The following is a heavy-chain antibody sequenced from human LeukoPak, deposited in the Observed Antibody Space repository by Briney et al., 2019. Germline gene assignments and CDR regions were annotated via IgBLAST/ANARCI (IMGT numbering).Heavy chain of an antibody. D-gene: IGHD4-17*01. CDR2: ISAESKYI. J-gene: IGHJ4*01. CDR3: ATFETRGTTDFDY. V-gene: IGHV3-21*01. Sequence: PGGSLRLSCAASGSIFSGRSMNWVRQAPGKGLEWVSSISAESKYIIYADSVKGRFTISRDDAKNSLYLQMNSLRAEDTALYYCATFETRGTTDFDYWGHGTLVTVSS. CDR1: GSIFSGRS.